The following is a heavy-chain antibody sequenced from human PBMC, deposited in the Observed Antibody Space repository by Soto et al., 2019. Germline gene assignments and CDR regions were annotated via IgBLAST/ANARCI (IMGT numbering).Heavy chain of an antibody. CDR2: IIPILGIA. V-gene: IGHV1-69*04. CDR3: ARDLWFYHGSGSYTPSDAFDI. Sequence: ASVKVSSKASGGTFSSYTISWVRQAPGQGLEWMGRIIPILGIANYAQKFQGRVTITADKSTSTAYMELSSLRSEDTAVYYCARDLWFYHGSGSYTPSDAFDIWGQGTMVTVSS. J-gene: IGHJ3*02. CDR1: GGTFSSYT. D-gene: IGHD3-10*01.